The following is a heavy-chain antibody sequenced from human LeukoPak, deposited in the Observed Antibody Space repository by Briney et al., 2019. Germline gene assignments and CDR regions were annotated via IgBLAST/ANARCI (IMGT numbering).Heavy chain of an antibody. CDR3: ARGGHILFDY. CDR2: IYYSGST. D-gene: IGHD2-21*01. Sequence: SETLSLTCTVSGGSISSYYWSWMRQPPGKGLEWIGYIYYSGSTNYNPSLKRRVTISVDTSKNQFSLKLSSVTAADPAVYYCARGGHILFDYWGQGTLVTVSS. V-gene: IGHV4-59*01. J-gene: IGHJ4*02. CDR1: GGSISSYY.